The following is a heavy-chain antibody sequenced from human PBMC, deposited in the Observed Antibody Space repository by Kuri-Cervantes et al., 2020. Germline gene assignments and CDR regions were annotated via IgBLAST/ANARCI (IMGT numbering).Heavy chain of an antibody. D-gene: IGHD2-2*01. CDR3: ARAPGSRGVVPAAFDI. Sequence: GSLRLSCTVSGGSISSYYWSWIRQPPGKGLEWSGYIYYSGSTNYNPSLKSRVTISVDTSKNQFSLKLSSVTAADTAVYYCARAPGSRGVVPAAFDIWGQGTMVTVSS. J-gene: IGHJ3*02. V-gene: IGHV4-59*01. CDR1: GGSISSYY. CDR2: IYYSGST.